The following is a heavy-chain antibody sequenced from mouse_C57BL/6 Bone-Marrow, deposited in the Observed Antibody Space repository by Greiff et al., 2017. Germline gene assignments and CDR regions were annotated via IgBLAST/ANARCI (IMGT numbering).Heavy chain of an antibody. CDR2: IDPSDSYT. Sequence: VQLQQPGAELVMPGASVKLSCKASGYTFTSYWMHWVKQRPGQGLEWIGEIDPSDSYTNYNQKFKGKSTLTVDKSSSTAYMQLSSLTSEDSAVYYCARKPLYYGLDYWGQGTTLTVSS. V-gene: IGHV1-69*01. J-gene: IGHJ2*01. CDR1: GYTFTSYW. CDR3: ARKPLYYGLDY. D-gene: IGHD2-1*01.